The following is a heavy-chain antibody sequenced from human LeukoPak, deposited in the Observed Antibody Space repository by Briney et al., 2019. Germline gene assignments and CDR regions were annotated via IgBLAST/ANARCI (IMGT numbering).Heavy chain of an antibody. CDR2: ISGSGGST. V-gene: IGHV3-23*01. D-gene: IGHD4-17*01. J-gene: IGHJ4*02. Sequence: GGSLRLSCAASGFTFSSYAMSWVRQAPGKGLEWVSTISGSGGSTYYADSVKGRFTISRDNSKNTLYLQINSLRADDTAVYYCARDYDYGDYGGFGYWGQGTLVTVSS. CDR3: ARDYDYGDYGGFGY. CDR1: GFTFSSYA.